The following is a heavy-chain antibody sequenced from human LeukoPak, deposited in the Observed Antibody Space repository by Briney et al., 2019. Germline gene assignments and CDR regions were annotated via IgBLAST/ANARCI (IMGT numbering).Heavy chain of an antibody. CDR2: LRYDGFKK. D-gene: IGHD6-6*01. CDR1: GFTLNTYG. CDR3: AKDWLEIGSSSDY. V-gene: IGHV3-30*02. Sequence: PGGSLRLSCAASGFTLNTYGRHGVRKAPGKGRGWVAVLRYDGFKKYYADSVKGRFTIFRDRSNNTLYLQMNRLRAEDTTVYYCAKDWLEIGSSSDYWGQGTLVTVSS. J-gene: IGHJ4*02.